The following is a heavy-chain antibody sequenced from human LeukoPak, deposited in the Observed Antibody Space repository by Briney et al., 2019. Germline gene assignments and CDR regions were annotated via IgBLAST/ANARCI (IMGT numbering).Heavy chain of an antibody. CDR2: IIPIFGTA. Sequence: SVEVSCKASGGTFSSYAISWVRQAPGQGLEWMGGIIPIFGTANYAQKFQGRVTISTDESTSTAYMELSSLRSEDTAVYYCARDACYYDSSGYYTGLPSDYWGQGTLVTVSS. D-gene: IGHD3-22*01. CDR3: ARDACYYDSSGYYTGLPSDY. J-gene: IGHJ4*02. V-gene: IGHV1-69*05. CDR1: GGTFSSYA.